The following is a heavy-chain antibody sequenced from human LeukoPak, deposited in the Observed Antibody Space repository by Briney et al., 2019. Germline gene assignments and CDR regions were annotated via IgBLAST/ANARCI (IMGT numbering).Heavy chain of an antibody. CDR2: IWYDGSNK. Sequence: PGGSLRLSCAASGFTFSSYGMHWVRQAPGKGLEWVAVIWYDGSNKYYADSVKGRFTISRDNSKNTLYLQMNSLRAEDTAVYYCARDPRSSGWYYYYYYGMDVWGKGTTVTVSS. V-gene: IGHV3-30*19. CDR3: ARDPRSSGWYYYYYYGMDV. CDR1: GFTFSSYG. J-gene: IGHJ6*04. D-gene: IGHD6-19*01.